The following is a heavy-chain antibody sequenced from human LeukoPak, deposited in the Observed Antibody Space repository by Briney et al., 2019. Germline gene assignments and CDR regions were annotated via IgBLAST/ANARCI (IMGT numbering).Heavy chain of an antibody. CDR1: GYTFTGYY. D-gene: IGHD6-13*01. CDR2: INPNSGGT. J-gene: IGHJ6*03. CDR3: ASVEPTSGSSWYYYYYYVDV. Sequence: ASVKVSCKASGYTFTGYYMHWVRQAPGQGLEWMGWINPNSGGTNYAQKFQGRVTMTRDTSISTAYMELSRLRSDDTAVYYCASVEPTSGSSWYYYYYYVDVWGKGTTVTISS. V-gene: IGHV1-2*02.